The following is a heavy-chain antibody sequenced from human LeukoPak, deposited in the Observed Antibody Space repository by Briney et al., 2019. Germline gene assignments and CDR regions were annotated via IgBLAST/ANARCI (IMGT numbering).Heavy chain of an antibody. V-gene: IGHV3-11*01. CDR1: GFTFSDYY. Sequence: GGSLRLSCAASGFTFSDYYMSWIRQAPGKGLEWVSSISSISSTIYYADSVKGRFTISRDNAKNSLYLQMNSLRAEDTAVYYCTRDPRRLDYWGQGTLVTVSS. CDR2: ISSISSTI. CDR3: TRDPRRLDY. J-gene: IGHJ4*02.